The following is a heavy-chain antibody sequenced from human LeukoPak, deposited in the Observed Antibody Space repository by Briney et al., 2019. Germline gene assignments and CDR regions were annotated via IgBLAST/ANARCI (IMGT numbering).Heavy chain of an antibody. Sequence: PGGSLRLSCAASGFTFSSYNMNWVRQAPGKGLEWVSSISGASTYIYYADSVKGRFTISRDNAKNSLYLQMNSLRAEDTAVYYCARPPSFHYDTTGPDDWGQGTLVTVSS. CDR3: ARPPSFHYDTTGPDD. D-gene: IGHD3-22*01. V-gene: IGHV3-21*01. CDR1: GFTFSSYN. CDR2: ISGASTYI. J-gene: IGHJ1*01.